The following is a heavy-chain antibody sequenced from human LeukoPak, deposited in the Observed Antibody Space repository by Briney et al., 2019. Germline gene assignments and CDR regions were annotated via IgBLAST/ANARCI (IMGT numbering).Heavy chain of an antibody. D-gene: IGHD2-21*02. CDR2: IIPIFGTA. Sequence: ASVKVSCKASGGTFSSYAISWVRQAPGQGLEWMGGIIPIFGTANYAQKFQGRVTITADESTSTAYMELSSLRSEDTAVYHCAREAGCGGDCYGRYFDLWGRGTLVTVSS. CDR3: AREAGCGGDCYGRYFDL. V-gene: IGHV1-69*01. J-gene: IGHJ2*01. CDR1: GGTFSSYA.